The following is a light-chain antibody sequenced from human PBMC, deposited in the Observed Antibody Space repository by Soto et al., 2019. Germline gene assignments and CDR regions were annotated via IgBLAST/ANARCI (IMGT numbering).Light chain of an antibody. J-gene: IGLJ1*01. Sequence: QSVLTQPPSVSAAPGQRVTISCSVSSSNIGGNSVSWYQQLPGTAPKLLIYDDDKRPSGLPDRFSGSKSGTSATLGITGFQTGDEADYYCGSWDSSLSAYVFGTGTKVTVL. CDR1: SSNIGGNS. CDR3: GSWDSSLSAYV. V-gene: IGLV1-51*01. CDR2: DDD.